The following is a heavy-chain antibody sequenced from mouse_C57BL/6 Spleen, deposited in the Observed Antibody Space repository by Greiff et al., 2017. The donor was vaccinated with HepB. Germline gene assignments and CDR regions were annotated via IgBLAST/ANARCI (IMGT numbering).Heavy chain of an antibody. J-gene: IGHJ3*01. CDR2: IYPGSGNT. Sequence: QVQLKESGPELVKPGASVKISCKASGYSFTSYYIHWVKQRPGQGLEWIGWIYPGSGNTKYNEEFKGKATLTADTSSSTAYMQLSSLTSEDSAVYYCARSGDGLFAYWGQGTLVTVSA. D-gene: IGHD2-3*01. CDR3: ARSGDGLFAY. V-gene: IGHV1-66*01. CDR1: GYSFTSYY.